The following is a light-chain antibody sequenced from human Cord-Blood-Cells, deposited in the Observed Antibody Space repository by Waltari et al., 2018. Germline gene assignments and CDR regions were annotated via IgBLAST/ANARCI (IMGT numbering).Light chain of an antibody. CDR1: NSDVGGYNY. CDR3: SSYTSSSTYV. V-gene: IGLV2-14*03. CDR2: DVS. J-gene: IGLJ1*01. Sequence: QSALTQPASVSGSPGQSITISCTGTNSDVGGYNYVSWYQQHQGKAPKLMIYDVSIRPSGVYNRFSGSKSGNTASLTISGIQAEDEAEYYCSSYTSSSTYVFGTGTKVTVL.